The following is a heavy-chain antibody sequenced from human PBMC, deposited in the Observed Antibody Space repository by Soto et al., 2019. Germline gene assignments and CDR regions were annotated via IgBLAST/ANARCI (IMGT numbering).Heavy chain of an antibody. V-gene: IGHV3-23*01. CDR3: AKDCCWELLQDVDYYYYGMDV. CDR2: ISGSGGST. J-gene: IGHJ6*02. CDR1: GFTFSSYA. Sequence: EVQLLESGGGLVQPGGSLRLSCAASGFTFSSYAMSWVRQAPGKGLEWVSAISGSGGSTYYADSVKGRFTISRDNSKNTLYLQMNSLRAEDTAVYYCAKDCCWELLQDVDYYYYGMDVWGQGTTVTVSS. D-gene: IGHD1-26*01.